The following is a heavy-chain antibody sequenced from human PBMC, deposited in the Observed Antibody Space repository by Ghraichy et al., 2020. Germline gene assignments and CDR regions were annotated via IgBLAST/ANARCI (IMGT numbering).Heavy chain of an antibody. Sequence: SETLSPTCTVSGGSISNYYWSWIRQPPGKGLEWIGYIYYSGSTNYNPSLKSRVAISVDTSKNQFSLKLSSVTAADTAVYYCASVNYDILTGYRDWYFDLWGRGTPVSVSS. D-gene: IGHD3-9*01. CDR2: IYYSGST. V-gene: IGHV4-59*01. CDR1: GGSISNYY. J-gene: IGHJ2*01. CDR3: ASVNYDILTGYRDWYFDL.